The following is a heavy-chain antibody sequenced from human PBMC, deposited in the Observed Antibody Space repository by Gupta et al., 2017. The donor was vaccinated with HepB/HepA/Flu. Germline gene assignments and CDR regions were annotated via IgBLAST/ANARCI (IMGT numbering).Heavy chain of an antibody. D-gene: IGHD6-13*01. CDR2: INPNSGGT. V-gene: IGHV1-2*04. CDR1: GSSFTAQL. J-gene: IGHJ4*02. CDR3: ARGGGIALEFDY. Sequence: QVQLVQSGAEVKKHGASVKVSCKASGSSFTAQLIHWVRQAPGQGLEWMGWINPNSGGTNYAQKYQDWGTMSRDTSISTAYMELRSLKSDDTARYYCARGGGIALEFDYWGQGTLVTVSS.